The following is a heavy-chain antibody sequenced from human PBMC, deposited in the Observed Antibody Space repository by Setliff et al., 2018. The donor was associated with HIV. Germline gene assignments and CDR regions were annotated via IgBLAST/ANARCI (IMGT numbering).Heavy chain of an antibody. D-gene: IGHD3-10*01. CDR3: ARWDSMGYGSGSGVKWFDP. J-gene: IGHJ5*02. CDR1: GGSISSLNW. Sequence: SETLSLTCAVSGGSISSLNWWSWVRQPPGKELEWIGEIYHSGRTSYNPSLKSRASISVDKSKNQFSLKLSSVTAADTAVYYCARWDSMGYGSGSGVKWFDPWGQGTLVTVSS. CDR2: IYHSGRT. V-gene: IGHV4-4*02.